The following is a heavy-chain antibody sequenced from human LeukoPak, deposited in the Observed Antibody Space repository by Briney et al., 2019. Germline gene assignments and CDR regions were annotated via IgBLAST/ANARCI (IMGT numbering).Heavy chain of an antibody. D-gene: IGHD3-3*01. CDR1: GYTFTSYY. Sequence: GASVKVSFKASGYTFTSYYMHWVRQAPGQGLEWMGIINPSGGSTNYAQKFQGRVTMTRDTSTSTIYMELSSLGSEDTAVYYCARANFGVVIGFDPWGQGTLVTVSS. CDR2: INPSGGST. CDR3: ARANFGVVIGFDP. V-gene: IGHV1-46*01. J-gene: IGHJ5*02.